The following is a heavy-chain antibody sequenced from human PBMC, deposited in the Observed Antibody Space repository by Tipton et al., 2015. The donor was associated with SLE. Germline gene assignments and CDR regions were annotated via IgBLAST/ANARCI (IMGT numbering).Heavy chain of an antibody. Sequence: SLRLSCAASGFTVSSNYMSWVRQAPGKGLEWVSVIYSGGSTYYADSVKGRFTISRDNSKNTLYLQMNSLRAEDTAVYYCARDRLTYYYGSGSKFYYYYYGMDVWGQGTTVTVSS. CDR2: IYSGGST. D-gene: IGHD3-10*01. V-gene: IGHV3-66*01. CDR1: GFTVSSNY. CDR3: ARDRLTYYYGSGSKFYYYYYGMDV. J-gene: IGHJ6*02.